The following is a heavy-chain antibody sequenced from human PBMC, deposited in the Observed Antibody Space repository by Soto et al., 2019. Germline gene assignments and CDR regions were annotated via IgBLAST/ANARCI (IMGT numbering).Heavy chain of an antibody. V-gene: IGHV3-30-3*01. J-gene: IGHJ2*01. D-gene: IGHD6-13*01. CDR3: ASDSRGMAGL. CDR1: GFTFSSYA. Sequence: QVQLVESGGGVVQPGRSLRLSCAASGFTFSSYAMHWVRQAPGKGLEWVAVISYDGSNKYYADSVKGRFTISRDNSKNTLYLQMNSLRAEDTAVYYCASDSRGMAGLWGRGTLVTVSS. CDR2: ISYDGSNK.